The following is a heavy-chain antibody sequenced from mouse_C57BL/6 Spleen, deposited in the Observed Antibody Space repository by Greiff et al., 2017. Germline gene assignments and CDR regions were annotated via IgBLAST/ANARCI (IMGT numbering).Heavy chain of an antibody. CDR3: ARSNFYFDY. CDR1: GYTFTSYW. Sequence: QVQLKQPGAELVKPGASVKMSCKASGYTFTSYWITWVKQRPGQGLEWIGDIYPGSGSTNYNEKFKSKATLTVDTSSSTAYMQLSSLTSEDAAVYYCARSNFYFDYWGQGTTLTVSS. J-gene: IGHJ2*01. CDR2: IYPGSGST. V-gene: IGHV1-55*01.